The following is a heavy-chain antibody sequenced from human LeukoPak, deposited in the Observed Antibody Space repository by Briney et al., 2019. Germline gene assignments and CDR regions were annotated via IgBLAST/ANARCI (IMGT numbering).Heavy chain of an antibody. CDR3: ARDPAAGHSHYYLAV. Sequence: SLTLSCAASGFTFTSYEMNWVRQAPGKGLEWVAYISIIVSTIYYADSVKGRFTISRDNAKNSLSLQMNSLRAEDTAVYYCARDPAAGHSHYYLAVWGKRPTVTIPS. V-gene: IGHV3-48*03. CDR2: ISIIVSTI. CDR1: GFTFTSYE. J-gene: IGHJ6*03. D-gene: IGHD6-19*01.